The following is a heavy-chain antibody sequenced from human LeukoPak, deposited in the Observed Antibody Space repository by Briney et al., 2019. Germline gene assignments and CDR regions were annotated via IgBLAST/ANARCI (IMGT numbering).Heavy chain of an antibody. D-gene: IGHD3-9*01. CDR1: GFTFSTYG. V-gene: IGHV3-NL1*01. CDR3: APIAIRSGY. Sequence: PGGSLRLSCAASGFTFSTYGMHCVRQAPGKGLEWVSVIYSGGSTYYADSVKGRFTISRDNSKNTLYLQMNSLRAEDTAVYYCAPIAIRSGYWGQGTLVTVSS. J-gene: IGHJ4*02. CDR2: IYSGGST.